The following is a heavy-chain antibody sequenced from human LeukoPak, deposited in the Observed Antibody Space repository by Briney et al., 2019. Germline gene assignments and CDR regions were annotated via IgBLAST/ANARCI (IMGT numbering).Heavy chain of an antibody. D-gene: IGHD1-1*01. CDR2: ISSSSSYT. CDR1: GFTFSDYY. Sequence: GGSLRLSCAASGFTFSDYYMSWIRQAPGKGPEWVSYISSSSSYTKYADSVKGRFTISRDNAKNSLYLQVNSLRAEDTAVYYCARGTGTTAYFDYWGQGTLVTVSS. V-gene: IGHV3-11*06. J-gene: IGHJ4*02. CDR3: ARGTGTTAYFDY.